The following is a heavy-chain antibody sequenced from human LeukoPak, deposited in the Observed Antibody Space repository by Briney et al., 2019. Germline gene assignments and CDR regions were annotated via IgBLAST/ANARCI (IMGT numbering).Heavy chain of an antibody. CDR2: IRYDGSDK. CDR3: AKEFSVRVHGKNNWLDP. J-gene: IGHJ5*02. CDR1: GFTFTDYG. Sequence: PGGSLRLSCAASGFTFTDYGMHWVRQAPGKGLEWVAFIRYDGSDKYYADSVKGRFTISRDTSKNTLYLQMYSLKSEDTAVYYSAKEFSVRVHGKNNWLDPWGQGTLVTVSS. D-gene: IGHD1-1*01. V-gene: IGHV3-30*02.